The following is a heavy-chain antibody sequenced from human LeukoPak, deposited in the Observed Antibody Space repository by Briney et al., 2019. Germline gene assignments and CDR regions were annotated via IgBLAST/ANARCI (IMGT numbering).Heavy chain of an antibody. V-gene: IGHV3-23*01. D-gene: IGHD6-13*01. J-gene: IGHJ3*02. Sequence: GGSLRLSCAASGFTFSSYAMSWVRQAPGKGLEWVSAISGSGGSTYYADSVKGRFTISRDNSKNTLYLQMNSLRAEDTAVYYCASQGPGIAAAGFDAFDIWGQGTMVTVSS. CDR3: ASQGPGIAAAGFDAFDI. CDR1: GFTFSSYA. CDR2: ISGSGGST.